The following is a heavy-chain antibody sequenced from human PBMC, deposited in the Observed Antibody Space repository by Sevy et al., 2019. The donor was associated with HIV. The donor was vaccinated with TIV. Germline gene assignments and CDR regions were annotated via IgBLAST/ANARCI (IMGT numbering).Heavy chain of an antibody. D-gene: IGHD6-13*01. CDR1: GDSVSSNSAA. CDR2: TYYWSKWYN. Sequence: SQTLSLTCAISGDSVSSNSAAWNWIRQSPSRGLEWLGRTYYWSKWYNDYAVSVKSRITINPDTSKNQFSLQLNSVTPEDTAVYYCARALGSSSWYGGYYFDYWGQGTLVTVSS. CDR3: ARALGSSSWYGGYYFDY. J-gene: IGHJ4*02. V-gene: IGHV6-1*01.